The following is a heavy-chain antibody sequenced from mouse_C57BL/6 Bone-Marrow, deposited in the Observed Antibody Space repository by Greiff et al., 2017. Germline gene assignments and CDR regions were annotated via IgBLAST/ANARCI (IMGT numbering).Heavy chain of an antibody. CDR1: GFTFSDYG. Sequence: EVKVEESGGGLVKPGGSLKLSCAASGFTFSDYGMHWVRQAPEKGLEWVAYISSGSSTIYYADTVKGRFTISRDNAKNTLFLQMTSLRSEDTAMYYCARKENPAWFAYWGQGTLVTVSA. CDR3: ARKENPAWFAY. V-gene: IGHV5-17*01. CDR2: ISSGSSTI. J-gene: IGHJ3*01.